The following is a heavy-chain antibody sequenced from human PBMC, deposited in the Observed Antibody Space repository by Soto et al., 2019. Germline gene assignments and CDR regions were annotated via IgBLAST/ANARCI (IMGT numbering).Heavy chain of an antibody. J-gene: IGHJ4*02. V-gene: IGHV3-9*01. D-gene: IGHD3-16*01. CDR1: GFTFDDNA. CDR3: AISQDRGGRTTFLY. Sequence: PGGSLRLSCAVSGFTFDDNAMHWVRQAPEKGLEWVSGINWKSDIGYADSVKGRFTISRDNAENSLYLQMNSLRAEDTALYYCAISQDRGGRTTFLYWGQGTQLTVSS. CDR2: INWKSDI.